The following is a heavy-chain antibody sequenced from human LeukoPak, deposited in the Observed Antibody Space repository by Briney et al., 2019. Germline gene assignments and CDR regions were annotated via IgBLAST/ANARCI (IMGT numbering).Heavy chain of an antibody. CDR3: ARDRRSEGTGTTRFDP. J-gene: IGHJ5*02. Sequence: ASVKVSCKASGGTFSSYAISWVRQAPGQGLEWMGGIIPIFGTANYAQKFQGRVTITTDESTSTAYMELSSLRSEDTAVYYCARDRRSEGTGTTRFDPWGQGTLVTVSS. V-gene: IGHV1-69*05. D-gene: IGHD1-7*01. CDR2: IIPIFGTA. CDR1: GGTFSSYA.